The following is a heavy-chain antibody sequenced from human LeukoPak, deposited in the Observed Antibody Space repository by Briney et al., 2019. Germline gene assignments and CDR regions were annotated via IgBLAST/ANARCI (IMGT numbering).Heavy chain of an antibody. J-gene: IGHJ4*02. CDR2: ISSSSSCI. CDR1: GFTLSNYS. D-gene: IGHD4-17*01. Sequence: GGSLRLSCAASGFTLSNYSMNWVRQAPGKGLEWVAFISSSSSCIFYADSLKGRFTISRDNAKNSLYLQMDSLRADDTAVYYCARDLAYGDDGLWGQGTLVTVSS. V-gene: IGHV3-21*01. CDR3: ARDLAYGDDGL.